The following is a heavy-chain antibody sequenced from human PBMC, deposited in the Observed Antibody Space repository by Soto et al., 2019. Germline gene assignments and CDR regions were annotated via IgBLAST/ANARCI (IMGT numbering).Heavy chain of an antibody. CDR3: ATDYVYDSSGYYDLGVYY. CDR1: GYTFTSYA. J-gene: IGHJ4*02. Sequence: ASVKVSCKASGYTFTSYAMHWVRQAPGQRLEWMGWINAGNGNTKYSQKFQGRVTITRDTSASTAYMELSSLRSEDTAVYYCATDYVYDSSGYYDLGVYYRGQGTPVTVSS. D-gene: IGHD3-22*01. CDR2: INAGNGNT. V-gene: IGHV1-3*01.